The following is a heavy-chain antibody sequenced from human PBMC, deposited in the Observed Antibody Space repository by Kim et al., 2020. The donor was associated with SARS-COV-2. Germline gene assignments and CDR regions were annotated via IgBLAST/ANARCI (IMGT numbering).Heavy chain of an antibody. CDR2: INPNSGGT. V-gene: IGHV1-2*06. D-gene: IGHD2-15*01. CDR3: AISGLGYCSGGSCYDHWFDP. CDR1: GYTFTGYY. J-gene: IGHJ5*02. Sequence: ASVKVSCKASGYTFTGYYMHWVRQAPGQGLEWMGRINPNSGGTNYAQKFQGRVTMTRDTSISTAYMKLSRLRSDDTAVYYCAISGLGYCSGGSCYDHWFDPWGQGTLVTVSS.